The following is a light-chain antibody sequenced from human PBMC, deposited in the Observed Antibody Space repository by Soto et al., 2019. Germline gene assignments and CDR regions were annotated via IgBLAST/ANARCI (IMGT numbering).Light chain of an antibody. CDR3: QQYNNWPIT. V-gene: IGKV3D-15*01. Sequence: DIVLTQSPATLSLSPGERATLSCRASQSVGSYLVWYQQKPGQAPRLLIYGASNRATGIPDRFSGSGSGTDFTLSISSLQSEDFAIYYGQQYNNWPITFGQGTRLEIK. J-gene: IGKJ5*01. CDR2: GAS. CDR1: QSVGSY.